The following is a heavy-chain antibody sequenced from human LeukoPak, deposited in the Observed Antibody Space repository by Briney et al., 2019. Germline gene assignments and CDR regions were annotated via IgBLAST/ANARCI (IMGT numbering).Heavy chain of an antibody. J-gene: IGHJ4*02. Sequence: GASVNVSCKASGYTFTTYWIQWVRQAPGQGLEWVALINPNDGSTTYAHKFQGRVTMTRDTSTSTVYMDLSRLTSEGTAVYYCVRAPRDSSTMLDYWGQGTLVTVSS. CDR3: VRAPRDSSTMLDY. V-gene: IGHV1-46*01. CDR1: GYTFTTYW. D-gene: IGHD6-13*01. CDR2: INPNDGST.